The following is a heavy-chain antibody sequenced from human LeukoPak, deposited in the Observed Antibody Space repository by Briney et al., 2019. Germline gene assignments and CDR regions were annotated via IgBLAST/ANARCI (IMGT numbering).Heavy chain of an antibody. CDR2: IKSKTDGGTT. V-gene: IGHV3-15*01. CDR3: TTDGYYGSGSYDWFDP. Sequence: PGGSLRLSCAASGFTFSNAWMSWVRPAPGKGVEWVGRIKSKTDGGTTDYAAPVKGRFTISRDDSKNTLYLQMNSLKTEDTAVYYCTTDGYYGSGSYDWFDPWGQGTLVTVSS. CDR1: GFTFSNAW. J-gene: IGHJ5*02. D-gene: IGHD3-10*01.